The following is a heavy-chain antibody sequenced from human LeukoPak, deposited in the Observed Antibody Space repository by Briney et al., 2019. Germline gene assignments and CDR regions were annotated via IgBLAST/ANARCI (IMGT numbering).Heavy chain of an antibody. CDR2: ISGSGGST. V-gene: IGHV3-23*01. CDR3: AKDGVWFGEFFDY. J-gene: IGHJ4*02. Sequence: GGSLRLSCAASGFTFSSHAMSWVRQAPGKGLEWVSAISGSGGSTYYADSVKGWFTISRDNSKNTLYLQMNSLRAEDTAVYYCAKDGVWFGEFFDYWGQGTLVTVSS. D-gene: IGHD3-10*01. CDR1: GFTFSSHA.